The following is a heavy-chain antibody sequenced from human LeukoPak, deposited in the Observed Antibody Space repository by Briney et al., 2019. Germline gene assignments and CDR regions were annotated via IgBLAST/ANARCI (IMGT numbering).Heavy chain of an antibody. Sequence: GGSLRLSCAASGFTFNNYAMFWVLQAPGNGLEWVSVISFDGNNRYYAASVKGRFTISRDNSKNVYLQMSSLRVEDTAVYYCARGALGLTYSSSLYLGYHGLDVWGQGTTVIVSS. J-gene: IGHJ6*02. D-gene: IGHD6-13*01. CDR3: ARGALGLTYSSSLYLGYHGLDV. CDR2: ISFDGNNR. CDR1: GFTFNNYA. V-gene: IGHV3-30-3*01.